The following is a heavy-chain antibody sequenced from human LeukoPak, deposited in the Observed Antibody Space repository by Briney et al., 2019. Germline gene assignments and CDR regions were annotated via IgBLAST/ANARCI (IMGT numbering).Heavy chain of an antibody. CDR2: ISGSGGST. V-gene: IGHV3-23*01. D-gene: IGHD3-3*01. Sequence: GGSLRLSCAASGLTFSSHAMSWVRQAPGKGLEWVSAISGSGGSTYYADSVRGRFTISRDNSKNTLYLQMNSLRAEDTAVYYCATIVGVVIDYHYMDVWGKGTTVTASS. CDR1: GLTFSSHA. J-gene: IGHJ6*03. CDR3: ATIVGVVIDYHYMDV.